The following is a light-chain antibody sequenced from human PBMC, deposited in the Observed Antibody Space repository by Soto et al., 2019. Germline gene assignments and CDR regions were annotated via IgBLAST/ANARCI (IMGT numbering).Light chain of an antibody. J-gene: IGKJ1*01. V-gene: IGKV3-15*01. CDR3: QQYNNWPRT. CDR2: GAS. CDR1: QSLRSN. Sequence: EVVMTQSPTTLSVSPWERATLSCRASQSLRSNLAWYQQKPGQAPRLLIYGASTRATGIPARFSGSGSGTEFTLTISSLQSEDFAVYYCQQYNNWPRTFGQGPKVDIK.